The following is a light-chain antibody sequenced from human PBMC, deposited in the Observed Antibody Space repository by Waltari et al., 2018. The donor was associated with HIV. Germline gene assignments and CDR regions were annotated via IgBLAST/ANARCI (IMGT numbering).Light chain of an antibody. Sequence: EIVLTQSPATLSLSPGERATLSCGASQSVRSNYLAWYQQKPGLAPRFLIYDASSRATGIPDRFSGSGSGTDFTLTISRLEPEDFAVYYCQQYGSSPLIGPGTRVEIK. J-gene: IGKJ3*01. V-gene: IGKV3D-20*01. CDR1: QSVRSNY. CDR3: QQYGSSPL. CDR2: DAS.